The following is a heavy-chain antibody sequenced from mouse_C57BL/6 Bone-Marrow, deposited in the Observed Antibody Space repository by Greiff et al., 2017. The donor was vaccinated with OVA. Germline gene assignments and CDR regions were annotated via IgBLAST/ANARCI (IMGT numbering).Heavy chain of an antibody. CDR3: ARISFITTVVVSYYFDY. J-gene: IGHJ2*01. V-gene: IGHV5-2*01. CDR2: INSDGGST. D-gene: IGHD1-1*01. CDR1: EYEFPSHD. Sequence: EVKLVESGGGLVQPGESLKLSCESNEYEFPSHDMSWVRKTPEKRLELVAAINSDGGSTYYPDTMERRFIISRDNTKKTLYLQMSSLRSEDTALYYCARISFITTVVVSYYFDYWGQGTTLTVSS.